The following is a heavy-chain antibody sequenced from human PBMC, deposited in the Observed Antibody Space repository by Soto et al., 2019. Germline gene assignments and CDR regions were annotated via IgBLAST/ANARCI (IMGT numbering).Heavy chain of an antibody. V-gene: IGHV4-34*01. CDR1: GGSFSGYY. J-gene: IGHJ6*03. CDR2: INHSGST. D-gene: IGHD2-2*01. CDR3: ARGERGIVVVPAAYYYYYMDV. Sequence: SETLSLTCAVYGGSFSGYYWSWIRQPPGKGLEWIGEINHSGSTNYNPSLKSRVTISVDTSKNQFSLKLSSVTAADTAVYYCARGERGIVVVPAAYYYYYMDVWGKGTTVPVSS.